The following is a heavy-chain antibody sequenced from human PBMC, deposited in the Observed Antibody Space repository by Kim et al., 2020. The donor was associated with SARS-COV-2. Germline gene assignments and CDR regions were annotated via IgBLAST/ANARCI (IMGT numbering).Heavy chain of an antibody. Sequence: GGSLRLSCAASGFTFSSYGMHWVRQAPGKGLEWVAVIWYDGSNKYYADSVKGRFTISRDNSKNTLYLQMNSLRAEDTAVYYCARDLARGYSYGQFPYYYYYGMDVWGQGTTVTVSS. D-gene: IGHD5-18*01. J-gene: IGHJ6*02. V-gene: IGHV3-33*01. CDR3: ARDLARGYSYGQFPYYYYYGMDV. CDR1: GFTFSSYG. CDR2: IWYDGSNK.